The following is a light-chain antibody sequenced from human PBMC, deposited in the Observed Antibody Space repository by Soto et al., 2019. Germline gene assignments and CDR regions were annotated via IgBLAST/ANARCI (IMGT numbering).Light chain of an antibody. J-gene: IGKJ1*01. CDR1: QSISSW. Sequence: DIQVTQSPSTLSASVGDRVTITCRASQSISSWLAWYQQKPGKAPKLLIYEASSLESGVPSRFSGSGSGTEFTLTISSLQPDDFATYYCQQYNRYWTFGQGTKVEIK. CDR3: QQYNRYWT. CDR2: EAS. V-gene: IGKV1-5*03.